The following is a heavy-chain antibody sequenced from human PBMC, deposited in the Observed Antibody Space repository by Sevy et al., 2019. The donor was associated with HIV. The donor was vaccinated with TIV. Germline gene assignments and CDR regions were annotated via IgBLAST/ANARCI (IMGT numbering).Heavy chain of an antibody. CDR1: GYTFTDYF. V-gene: IGHV1-2*02. CDR3: ESLSGYYYGSSRYYNTDAFDI. D-gene: IGHD3-22*01. J-gene: IGHJ3*02. Sequence: ASVKVSCKASGYTFTDYFMHWVRQAPGQGLEWMGWINPNSGGTHYAKRFRGRVTMTRDTSTSTAYMELSRLRSDDTAVYYCESLSGYYYGSSRYYNTDAFDIWGQGTMVTVSS. CDR2: INPNSGGT.